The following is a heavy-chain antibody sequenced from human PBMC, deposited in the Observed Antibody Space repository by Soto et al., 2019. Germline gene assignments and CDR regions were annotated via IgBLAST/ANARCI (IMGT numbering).Heavy chain of an antibody. Sequence: EVQLLESGGGLVQPGGSLRLSCVVSGFTFSNYAMSWVRQAPGKGLEWVSAVSGSGAMTYYADSVTGRFIISSDNSKNALSRQMNSLRAEDTALYYCAKDLPYCHGGSCRWGQGTLVTVSS. CDR2: VSGSGAMT. J-gene: IGHJ4*02. V-gene: IGHV3-23*01. CDR1: GFTFSNYA. CDR3: AKDLPYCHGGSCR. D-gene: IGHD2-15*01.